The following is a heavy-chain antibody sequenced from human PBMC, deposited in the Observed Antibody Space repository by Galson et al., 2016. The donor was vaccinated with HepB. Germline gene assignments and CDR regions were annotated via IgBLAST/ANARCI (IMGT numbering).Heavy chain of an antibody. CDR3: ARDRGYYSHFDY. Sequence: SVKVSCKASGYSFTNYYIHWLRRAPGEGLEWVGIINPSGGSTGYAQKFQGRVTMTRDTSTSIVYMDLTSLRSEDTAVYYCARDRGYYSHFDYWGQGTLLTVSS. J-gene: IGHJ4*02. D-gene: IGHD1-26*01. CDR1: GYSFTNYY. V-gene: IGHV1-46*01. CDR2: INPSGGST.